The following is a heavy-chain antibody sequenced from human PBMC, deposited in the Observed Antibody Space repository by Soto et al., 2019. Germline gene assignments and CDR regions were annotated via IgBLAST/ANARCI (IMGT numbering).Heavy chain of an antibody. V-gene: IGHV3-11*01. CDR1: GFTFSDYY. CDR3: ARQAPSITIFGVANRGPLDV. D-gene: IGHD3-3*01. Sequence: PGGSLRLSCAASGFTFSDYYMSWIRQAPGKGLEWVSYISSSGSTIYYADSVKGRFTISRDNAKNSLYLQMNSLRAEDTAVYYCARQAPSITIFGVANRGPLDVCGQGTTVTVSS. CDR2: ISSSGSTI. J-gene: IGHJ6*02.